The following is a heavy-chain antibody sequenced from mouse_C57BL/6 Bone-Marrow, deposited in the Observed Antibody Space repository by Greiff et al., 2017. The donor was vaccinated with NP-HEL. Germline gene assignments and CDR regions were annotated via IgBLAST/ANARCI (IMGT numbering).Heavy chain of an antibody. D-gene: IGHD2-5*01. Sequence: EVKLVESGGGLVQPGGSLKLSCAASGFTFSDYGMAWARQAPRKGPEWVAFISNLAYSIYYADTVTGRFTISRENAKNTLYLEMSSLRSEDTAMYYCARHYYSNYFYYAMDYWGQGTSVTVSS. CDR3: ARHYYSNYFYYAMDY. J-gene: IGHJ4*01. V-gene: IGHV5-15*01. CDR1: GFTFSDYG. CDR2: ISNLAYSI.